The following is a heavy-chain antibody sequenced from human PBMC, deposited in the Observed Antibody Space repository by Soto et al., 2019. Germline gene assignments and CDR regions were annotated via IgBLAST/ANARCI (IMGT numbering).Heavy chain of an antibody. CDR1: GFNFSNHW. D-gene: IGHD2-21*02. J-gene: IGHJ5*02. CDR3: ARESGDWPLNWFDP. Sequence: CAASGFNFSNHWMHWVRQRPAEGLVWVSRITSDGKSKAYAESVKGRFAISRDNAKNTLYLQMNGLTAEDTAVYYCARESGDWPLNWFDPWGQGTLVTVSS. V-gene: IGHV3-74*01. CDR2: ITSDGKSK.